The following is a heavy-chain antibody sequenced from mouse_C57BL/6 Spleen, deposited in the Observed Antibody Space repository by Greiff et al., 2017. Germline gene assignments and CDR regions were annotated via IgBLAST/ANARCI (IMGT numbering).Heavy chain of an antibody. Sequence: EVQRVESGGGLVKPGGSLKLSCAASGFTFSDYGMHWVRQAPEKGLEWVAYISSGSSTIYYADTVKGRFTISRDNAKNTLFLQMTSLRSEDTAMYYCAREGYYDYEGFAYWGQGTLVTVSA. CDR3: AREGYYDYEGFAY. CDR1: GFTFSDYG. CDR2: ISSGSSTI. V-gene: IGHV5-17*01. D-gene: IGHD2-4*01. J-gene: IGHJ3*01.